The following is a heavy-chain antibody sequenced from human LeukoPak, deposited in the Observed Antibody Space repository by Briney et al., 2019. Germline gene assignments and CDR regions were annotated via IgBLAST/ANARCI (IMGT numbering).Heavy chain of an antibody. D-gene: IGHD2-2*01. CDR2: INHSGST. CDR3: ARGNEVPAAIWARGLWFDP. V-gene: IGHV4-34*01. J-gene: IGHJ5*02. CDR1: GGSFSGYY. Sequence: SETLSLTCAVYGGSFSGYYWSWIRQPPGKGLEWIGEINHSGSTNYNPSLKSRVTISVDTSKNQFSLKLSSVTAADTAVYYCARGNEVPAAIWARGLWFDPWGQGTLVTVSS.